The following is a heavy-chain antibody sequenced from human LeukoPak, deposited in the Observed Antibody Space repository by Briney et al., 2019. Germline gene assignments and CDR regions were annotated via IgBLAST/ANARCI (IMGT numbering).Heavy chain of an antibody. V-gene: IGHV3-53*01. CDR2: IYSGGST. J-gene: IGHJ4*02. Sequence: PGGSLRLSCAASVFTVSSNYMSWVRQAPGKGLEGVSGIYSGGSTYYADSVKGRFTLSRDNSRNTLYLQINSLRGEDTAVYYCARGGQWEYINYWGQGTLVTVSS. D-gene: IGHD2/OR15-2a*01. CDR3: ARGGQWEYINY. CDR1: VFTVSSNY.